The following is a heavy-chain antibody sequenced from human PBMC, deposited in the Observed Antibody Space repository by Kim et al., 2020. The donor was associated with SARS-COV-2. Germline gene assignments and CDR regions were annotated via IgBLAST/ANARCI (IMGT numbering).Heavy chain of an antibody. J-gene: IGHJ6*02. D-gene: IGHD6-19*01. V-gene: IGHV1-18*01. CDR3: ASGGGLAPYYYGMDV. Sequence: ASVKVSCKASGYTFTSYGISWVRQAAGQGLEWMGWISAYNGNTNYAQKLQGRVTMTTDTSTSTAYMELRSLRSDDTAVYYCASGGGLAPYYYGMDVWGQGTTVTVSS. CDR2: ISAYNGNT. CDR1: GYTFTSYG.